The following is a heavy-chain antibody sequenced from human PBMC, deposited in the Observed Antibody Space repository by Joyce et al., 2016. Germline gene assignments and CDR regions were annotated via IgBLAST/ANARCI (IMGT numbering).Heavy chain of an antibody. CDR1: GYTFNGNS. CDR2: INPNSGGA. Sequence: QVQLVQSGAEVKKPGASVKVSCKASGYTFNGNSMHWVRQAPGQGLEWMGWINPNSGGAHYAQKFQGRVTMTTDTSISTAYMELSSLRSDDTAVYYCASLEAVDVSIFDYWGQGTLVTVSS. J-gene: IGHJ4*02. D-gene: IGHD6-19*01. CDR3: ASLEAVDVSIFDY. V-gene: IGHV1-2*02.